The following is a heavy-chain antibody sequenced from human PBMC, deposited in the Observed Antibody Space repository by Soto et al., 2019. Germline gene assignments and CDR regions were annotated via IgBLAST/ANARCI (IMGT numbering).Heavy chain of an antibody. CDR2: IGGSGGST. J-gene: IGHJ5*02. Sequence: QPGGSLRLSCAASGFTFSSYDMSWVRQAPGKGLEWVSAIGGSGGSTYYADSVKGRFTISRDNSKNTLYLQMNSLRAEDTAVYYCAKDKLGTTWFDPWGQVTLVTVSS. CDR1: GFTFSSYD. V-gene: IGHV3-23*01. D-gene: IGHD1-7*01. CDR3: AKDKLGTTWFDP.